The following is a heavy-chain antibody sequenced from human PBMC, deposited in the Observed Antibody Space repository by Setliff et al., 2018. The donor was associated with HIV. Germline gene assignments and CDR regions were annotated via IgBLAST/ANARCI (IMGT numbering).Heavy chain of an antibody. D-gene: IGHD6-19*01. J-gene: IGHJ3*02. CDR1: GYSFTSYW. CDR3: ARYALAVPGYHNAFDI. CDR2: IYPGDSDT. Sequence: GESLKISCKGSGYSFTSYWIGWVRQMPGKGLEWMGIIYPGDSDTRYSLSFQGQVTISADKSISTAYPQWSSLKASDTAMYYCARYALAVPGYHNAFDIWGQGTMVTVSS. V-gene: IGHV5-51*01.